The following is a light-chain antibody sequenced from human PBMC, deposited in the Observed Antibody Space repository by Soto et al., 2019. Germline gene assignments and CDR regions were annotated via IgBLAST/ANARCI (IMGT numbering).Light chain of an antibody. CDR1: QSVASSY. J-gene: IGKJ2*01. V-gene: IGKV3-20*01. CDR2: GAS. Sequence: EIVLTQSPGTLSLSPGEGAILSCRASQSVASSYLAWYQQKPGQAPRLLIYGASNRATGIPDRFSGGGSGTDFTLTISRLEPEDFAVYYCQQYGSSSYTFGQGTNLEIK. CDR3: QQYGSSSYT.